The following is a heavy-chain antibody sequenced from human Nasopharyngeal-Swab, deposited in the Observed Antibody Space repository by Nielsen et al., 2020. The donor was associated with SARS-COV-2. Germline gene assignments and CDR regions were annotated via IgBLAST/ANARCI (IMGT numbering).Heavy chain of an antibody. CDR2: INPSGGST. CDR3: ARDMSWDGTSRSVYYGMDV. Sequence: ASVKVSCKASGYTFTSYYMHWVRQAPGQGLEWMGIINPSGGSTSYAQKFQGRVTMTRDTSTSTVYMELSSLRSEDTAAYYCARDMSWDGTSRSVYYGMDVWGQGTTVTVSS. D-gene: IGHD2-2*01. CDR1: GYTFTSYY. V-gene: IGHV1-46*01. J-gene: IGHJ6*02.